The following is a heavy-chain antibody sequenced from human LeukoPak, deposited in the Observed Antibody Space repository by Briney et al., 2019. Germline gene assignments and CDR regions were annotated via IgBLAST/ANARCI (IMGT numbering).Heavy chain of an antibody. CDR2: TEQDGSEK. CDR1: GFTFSNYW. V-gene: IGHV3-7*01. J-gene: IGHJ6*02. CDR3: ARGRGVDV. Sequence: GGSLRLSCAASGFTFSNYWMSLVHQAPGKGLEWVANTEQDGSEKYYVDSVKGRFTISRDNAKNTLYLQMNSLRAEDTAVYYCARGRGVDVWGQGTTVTVSS.